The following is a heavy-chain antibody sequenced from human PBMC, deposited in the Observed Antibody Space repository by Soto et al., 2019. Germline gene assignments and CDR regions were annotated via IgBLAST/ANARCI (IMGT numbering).Heavy chain of an antibody. V-gene: IGHV4-31*03. D-gene: IGHD3-22*01. CDR2: IYYSGST. CDR3: ARDNREYYYDSSGYFDY. CDR1: GGSISSGGYY. Sequence: SETRSLTCTVSGGSISSGGYYWSWIRQHPGKGLEWIGYIYYSGSTYYNPSLKSRVTISVDTSKNQFSLKLSSVTAADTAVYYCARDNREYYYDSSGYFDYWGQGTLVTVSS. J-gene: IGHJ4*01.